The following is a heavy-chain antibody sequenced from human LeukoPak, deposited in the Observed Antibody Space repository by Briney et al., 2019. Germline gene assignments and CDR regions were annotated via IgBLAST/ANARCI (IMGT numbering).Heavy chain of an antibody. CDR3: ARERGPLTTVVDDAFDI. Sequence: SETLSLTCAVYGGSFSGYYWSWIRQPPGKGLEWIGEINHSGSTNYNPSLKSRVTISVDTSKNQFSLKLSSVTAADTAVYYCARERGPLTTVVDDAFDIWGQGTMVTVSS. D-gene: IGHD4-23*01. J-gene: IGHJ3*02. CDR1: GGSFSGYY. CDR2: INHSGST. V-gene: IGHV4-34*01.